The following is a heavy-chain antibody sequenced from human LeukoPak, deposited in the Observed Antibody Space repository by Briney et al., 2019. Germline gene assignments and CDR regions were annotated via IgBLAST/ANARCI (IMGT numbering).Heavy chain of an antibody. D-gene: IGHD2-15*01. J-gene: IGHJ4*02. V-gene: IGHV3-7*01. CDR1: GFTFSSYW. CDR2: IRKTGSET. CDR3: AREDGYCSGGNCYSYFDS. Sequence: QPGGSLRLSCAASGFTFSSYWMTWVRQAPGKGLEWVAYIRKTGSETYYVDSVKGRFTITRDNTRNSLFLQMYSLRAEDTAMYFCAREDGYCSGGNCYSYFDSWGQGTLVTVSS.